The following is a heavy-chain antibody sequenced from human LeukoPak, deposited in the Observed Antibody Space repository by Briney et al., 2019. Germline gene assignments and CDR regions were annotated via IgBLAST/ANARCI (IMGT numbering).Heavy chain of an antibody. D-gene: IGHD1-26*01. CDR3: ASLVGALDAFDV. V-gene: IGHV4-61*02. J-gene: IGHJ3*01. CDR1: GGSISSGSYY. CDR2: IYTSGST. Sequence: SQTLSLTCTASGGSISSGSYYWSWIRQPAGKGLEWIGRIYTSGSTNYNPSLKSRVTISVDTSKNQFSLKLSSVTAADTAVYYCASLVGALDAFDVWGQGTIVTVSS.